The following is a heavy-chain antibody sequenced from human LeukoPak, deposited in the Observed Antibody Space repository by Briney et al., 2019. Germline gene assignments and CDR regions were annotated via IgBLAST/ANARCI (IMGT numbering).Heavy chain of an antibody. D-gene: IGHD2-21*01. CDR3: ARGGRSAIPFDP. J-gene: IGHJ5*02. Sequence: SETLSLTCTVSGGSISSSSYYWGWIRQPPGRGLEWIGSIYYSGSTYYNPSLKSRVTVSVDTSKNQFSLKLSSVTAADTAVYYCARGGRSAIPFDPWGQGTLVTVSS. V-gene: IGHV4-39*01. CDR2: IYYSGST. CDR1: GGSISSSSYY.